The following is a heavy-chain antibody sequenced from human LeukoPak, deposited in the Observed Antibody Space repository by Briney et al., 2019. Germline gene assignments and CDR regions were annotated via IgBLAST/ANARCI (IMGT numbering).Heavy chain of an antibody. CDR1: GYTFTSYD. Sequence: ASVKVSCKASGYTFTSYDINWVRQATGQGLEWMGWMNPNSGNTGYAQKFQGRVTMTRNTSISTAYMELSRLTSDDTAVYYCARVVPDAIPTWGQGTLVTVSP. CDR2: MNPNSGNT. J-gene: IGHJ4*02. D-gene: IGHD2-2*02. CDR3: ARVVPDAIPT. V-gene: IGHV1-8*01.